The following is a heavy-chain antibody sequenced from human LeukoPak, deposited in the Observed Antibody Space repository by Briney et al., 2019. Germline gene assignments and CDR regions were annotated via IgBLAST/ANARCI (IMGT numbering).Heavy chain of an antibody. V-gene: IGHV4-59*06. Sequence: PSETLSLTCTVSGGSISSHYWTWIRQPPGKGLEWIGYIYYSGSTYYNPSLKSRVTISVDTSKNQFSLKLSSVTAADTAVYYCARERIVATIAGMDVWGQGTTVTVSS. CDR1: GGSISSHY. CDR2: IYYSGST. J-gene: IGHJ6*02. CDR3: ARERIVATIAGMDV. D-gene: IGHD5-12*01.